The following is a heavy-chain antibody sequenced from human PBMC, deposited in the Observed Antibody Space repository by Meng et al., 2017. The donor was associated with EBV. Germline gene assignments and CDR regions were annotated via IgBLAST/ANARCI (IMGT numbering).Heavy chain of an antibody. D-gene: IGHD3-10*01. CDR1: GGPCRYNA. Sequence: KKPGSSVKVSCKTPGGPCRYNAIMWVRQSPGQGLGWLGGFLPRLGAPNYAQKFHGRVKITADESTSTHYMDLSSLRSEDTAIYYCASESGRGYTPDYWGQGTLVTVSS. CDR2: FLPRLGAP. J-gene: IGHJ4*02. CDR3: ASESGRGYTPDY. V-gene: IGHV1-69*01.